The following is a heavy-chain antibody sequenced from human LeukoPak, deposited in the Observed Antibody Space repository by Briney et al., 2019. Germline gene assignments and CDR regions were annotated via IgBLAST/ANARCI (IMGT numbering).Heavy chain of an antibody. CDR1: GFTFSSYA. V-gene: IGHV3-30*04. J-gene: IGHJ3*02. CDR3: AKGSSSWYTGTVDAFDI. Sequence: GRSLRLSCAASGFTFSSYAMHWVRQAPGKGLEWVAVISYDGSNKYYADSVKGRFTISRDNSKNTLYLQMNSLRAEDTAVYYCAKGSSSWYTGTVDAFDIWGQGTMATVST. CDR2: ISYDGSNK. D-gene: IGHD6-13*01.